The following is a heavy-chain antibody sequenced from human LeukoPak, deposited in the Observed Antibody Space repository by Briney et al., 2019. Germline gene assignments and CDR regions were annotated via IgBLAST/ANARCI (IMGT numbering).Heavy chain of an antibody. Sequence: GGSLRLSCAASGFTFSSYAMSWVRQAPGKGLEWVAVISYDGSNKYYADSVKGRFTISRDNSKNTLYLQMNSLRAEDTAVYYCARADRRKSVVTGSSLGDYWGQGTLVTVSS. CDR3: ARADRRKSVVTGSSLGDY. J-gene: IGHJ4*02. CDR1: GFTFSSYA. CDR2: ISYDGSNK. V-gene: IGHV3-30-3*01. D-gene: IGHD6-13*01.